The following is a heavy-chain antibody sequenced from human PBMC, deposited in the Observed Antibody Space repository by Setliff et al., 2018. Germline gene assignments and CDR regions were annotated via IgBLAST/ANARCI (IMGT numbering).Heavy chain of an antibody. Sequence: VKVSCKASGYTFTSYDINWVRQATGQGLEWMGWMNPNSGNTGYAQKFQGRVTMTRNTSISTAYMDLSSLRFEDTAVYFCAREEVEPLSMTSYYYYMDVWGRGTTVTVSS. CDR3: AREEVEPLSMTSYYYYMDV. J-gene: IGHJ6*03. D-gene: IGHD1-1*01. CDR1: GYTFTSYD. CDR2: MNPNSGNT. V-gene: IGHV1-8*02.